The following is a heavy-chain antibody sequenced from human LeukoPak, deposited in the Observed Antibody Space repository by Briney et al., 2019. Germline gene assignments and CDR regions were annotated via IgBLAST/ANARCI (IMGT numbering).Heavy chain of an antibody. CDR3: AKDLELRFLEWLLGLSPIDY. CDR2: ISGSGGST. CDR1: GFTFSSYA. V-gene: IGHV3-23*01. Sequence: GGSLRLSCAASGFTFSSYAMSWVRQAPGKGLEWVSAISGSGGSTYYADSVKGRFTISRDNSKNTLYLQMNSLRAEDTAVYYCAKDLELRFLEWLLGLSPIDYWGQGTLVTVSS. J-gene: IGHJ4*02. D-gene: IGHD3-3*01.